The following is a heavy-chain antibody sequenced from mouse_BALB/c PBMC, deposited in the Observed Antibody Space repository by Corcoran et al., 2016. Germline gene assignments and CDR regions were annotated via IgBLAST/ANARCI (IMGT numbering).Heavy chain of an antibody. J-gene: IGHJ2*01. V-gene: IGHV1-9*01. Sequence: QVQLQQSGAELMKPGASVKISCKATGYTFSSYWIEWVKQRPGHGLEWIGEILPGSGSTNYNEKFKGKATFTADTSSNTAYMQLSSLTSEDSAVYYCARSRYGNYREYYFDYWGQGTTLTVSS. CDR2: ILPGSGST. CDR3: ARSRYGNYREYYFDY. CDR1: GYTFSSYW. D-gene: IGHD2-10*02.